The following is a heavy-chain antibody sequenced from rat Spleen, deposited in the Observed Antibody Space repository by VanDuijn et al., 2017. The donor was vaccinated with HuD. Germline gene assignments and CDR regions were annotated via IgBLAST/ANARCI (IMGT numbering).Heavy chain of an antibody. CDR2: ISPSGGST. CDR3: ATADNNIGTTGDVMDA. D-gene: IGHD1-5*01. V-gene: IGHV5-19*01. Sequence: EVQLVESGGGLVQPGRSLKLSCAASGFTFSNYGMHWIRQAPTKGLEWVASISPSGGSTYYRDSVKGRFTISRDNAKSTLYLQMDSLRSEDTATYYCATADNNIGTTGDVMDAWGQGASVTVSS. CDR1: GFTFSNYG. J-gene: IGHJ4*01.